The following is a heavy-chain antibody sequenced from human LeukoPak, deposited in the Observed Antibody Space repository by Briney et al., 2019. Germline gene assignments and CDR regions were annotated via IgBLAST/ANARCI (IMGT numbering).Heavy chain of an antibody. Sequence: PGGSLRLSCTASGFTFGDYAMGWFRQAPGKGLEWVGCIRSKTYGATTEYAASVKGRFTISRDDFKSIAYLQMNSLKTEDTAVYYCGSSWRGGWFDPWGQGTLVTVSS. J-gene: IGHJ5*02. CDR2: IRSKTYGATT. CDR3: GSSWRGGWFDP. D-gene: IGHD6-13*01. V-gene: IGHV3-49*03. CDR1: GFTFGDYA.